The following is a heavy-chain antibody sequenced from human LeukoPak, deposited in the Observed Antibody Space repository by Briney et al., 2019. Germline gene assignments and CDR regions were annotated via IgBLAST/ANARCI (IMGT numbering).Heavy chain of an antibody. Sequence: ASVKVSCKASGYTFTSYYMHWVRQAHGQGLEWMGIINPSGGSTSYAQKFQGRVTMTRDMSTSTVYMELSSLRSEDTAVYYCARTRYYYDSSGYYYFDYWGQGTLVTVSS. J-gene: IGHJ4*02. CDR2: INPSGGST. CDR1: GYTFTSYY. CDR3: ARTRYYYDSSGYYYFDY. D-gene: IGHD3-22*01. V-gene: IGHV1-46*01.